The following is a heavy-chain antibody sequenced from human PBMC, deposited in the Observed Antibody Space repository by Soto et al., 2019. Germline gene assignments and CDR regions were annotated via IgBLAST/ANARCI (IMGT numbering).Heavy chain of an antibody. J-gene: IGHJ4*02. Sequence: EVHLVESGGGLVEPGGSLRLSCAASGFTFSSYSMNWVRQAPGKGLEWVSYISPSSGNIHYADSVKGRFTISRDNAKNPLDLQMDSRTGEYTAVDYCARAAYNSGPGYWGQGTLVTVSS. CDR2: ISPSSGNI. CDR3: ARAAYNSGPGY. V-gene: IGHV3-48*01. CDR1: GFTFSSYS. D-gene: IGHD5-12*01.